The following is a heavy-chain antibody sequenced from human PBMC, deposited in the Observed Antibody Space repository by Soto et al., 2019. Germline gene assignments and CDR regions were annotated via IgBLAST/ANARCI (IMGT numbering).Heavy chain of an antibody. CDR1: GGSISSYY. D-gene: IGHD1-26*01. CDR2: INHSGST. Sequence: SETLSLTCTVSGGSISSYYWSWIRQPPGKGLEWIGEINHSGSTNYNPSLKSRVTISVDTSKNQFSLKLSSVTAADTAVYYCARVKSRGAPKGDYYYYYMDVWGKGTTVTVSS. J-gene: IGHJ6*03. CDR3: ARVKSRGAPKGDYYYYYMDV. V-gene: IGHV4-34*01.